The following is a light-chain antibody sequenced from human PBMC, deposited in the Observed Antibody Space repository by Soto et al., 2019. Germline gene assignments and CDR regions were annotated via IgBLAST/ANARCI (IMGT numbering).Light chain of an antibody. J-gene: IGKJ5*01. Sequence: ETVMTQSPGSLSVSPGERATLSCRVSQSIGSNLAWYQHKPGQAPRLLISGASTRATGIPGRFSGSGSGTEFTLTISSLQSEDVAVYYCQHYNNWSSFGQGTRVEIK. CDR1: QSIGSN. CDR2: GAS. CDR3: QHYNNWSS. V-gene: IGKV3-15*01.